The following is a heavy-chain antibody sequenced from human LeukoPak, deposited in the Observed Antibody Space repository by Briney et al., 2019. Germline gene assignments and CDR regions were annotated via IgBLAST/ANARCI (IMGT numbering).Heavy chain of an antibody. J-gene: IGHJ4*02. CDR3: STGGDEYFDF. CDR1: GFTFSNAW. CDR2: IKRKSDGATA. V-gene: IGHV3-15*01. Sequence: PGGSLRLSCAASGFTFSNAWMSWVRQAPGKGLDWVGRIKRKSDGATADYGAPVKGRFTMSRDDSKNTLYLQMNSLNTEDTAVYYCSTGGDEYFDFWGQGALVTVSS.